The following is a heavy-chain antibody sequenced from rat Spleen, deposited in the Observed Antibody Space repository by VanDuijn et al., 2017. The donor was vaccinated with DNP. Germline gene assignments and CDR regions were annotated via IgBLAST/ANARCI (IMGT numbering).Heavy chain of an antibody. V-gene: IGHV5S13*01. Sequence: EVQLVESGGGLVQPGRSLKLSCAASGFTFSNYVMDWVRQAPTQGLEWVASTINSGGTTYYRDSVKGRFTISRDNAKNTQYLQMDILRSDDTATYYCARSNTYYDGTYYYWYFDFWGPGTMVTVSS. J-gene: IGHJ1*01. CDR1: GFTFSNYV. CDR3: ARSNTYYDGTYYYWYFDF. CDR2: TINSGGTT. D-gene: IGHD1-12*02.